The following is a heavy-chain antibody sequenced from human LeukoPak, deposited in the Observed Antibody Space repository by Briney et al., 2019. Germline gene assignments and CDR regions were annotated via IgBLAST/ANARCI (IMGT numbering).Heavy chain of an antibody. CDR1: GYTFTDYY. CDR3: ARDGRQYGQFDY. D-gene: IGHD3-10*01. Sequence: ASVKVSCKASGYTFTDYYIHWMRQAPGQGLEWLGWINSNNGGPNYAHKLQGWVTMTRDTSTTTAYMELSSLNSDDTAVYYCARDGRQYGQFDYWGQGTLVIVS. V-gene: IGHV1-2*04. J-gene: IGHJ4*02. CDR2: INSNNGGP.